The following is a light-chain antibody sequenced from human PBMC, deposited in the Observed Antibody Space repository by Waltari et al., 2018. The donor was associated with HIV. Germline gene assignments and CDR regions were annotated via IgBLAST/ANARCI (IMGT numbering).Light chain of an antibody. Sequence: DIQMTQSPSSLSASVGDRVTITCRASHDISNLLNWYQQKPGKAPKLLIYDASNLETGVPSRFSGSGSGTDFAFTISSLQPEDFATYYCQQYDIFPFTFGPGTKVDIK. CDR2: DAS. J-gene: IGKJ3*01. V-gene: IGKV1-33*01. CDR3: QQYDIFPFT. CDR1: HDISNL.